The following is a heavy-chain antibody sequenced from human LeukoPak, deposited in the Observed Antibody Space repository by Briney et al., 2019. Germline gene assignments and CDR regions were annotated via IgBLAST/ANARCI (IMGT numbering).Heavy chain of an antibody. Sequence: GGSLRLSCAASGFTFSNYAMSWVRQAPGKGLEWVSTVSACGTNSYYADSVKGRFTISRDNSKNTLYLQMNILRAQDTAVCFCAKSRGIYCRSSSCSFDYWGQGILVTVSS. CDR1: GFTFSNYA. D-gene: IGHD2-2*01. J-gene: IGHJ4*02. CDR3: AKSRGIYCRSSSCSFDY. V-gene: IGHV3-23*01. CDR2: VSACGTNS.